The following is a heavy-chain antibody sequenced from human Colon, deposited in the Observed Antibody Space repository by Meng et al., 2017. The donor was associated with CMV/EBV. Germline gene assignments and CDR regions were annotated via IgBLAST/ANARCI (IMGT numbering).Heavy chain of an antibody. CDR3: ARGRNGWLLPLDS. Sequence: VPLQHGGAGLVKPSETLSLTCAISGGFFNAYYLSWIRQSPGKGLEWIGELNHCGSTNYNQSLKGRVTISIDTSKRHFSLRLSSVTAADTAVYYCARGRNGWLLPLDSWGQGTLVTVSS. D-gene: IGHD3-3*01. CDR2: LNHCGST. CDR1: GGFFNAYY. J-gene: IGHJ4*02. V-gene: IGHV4-34*01.